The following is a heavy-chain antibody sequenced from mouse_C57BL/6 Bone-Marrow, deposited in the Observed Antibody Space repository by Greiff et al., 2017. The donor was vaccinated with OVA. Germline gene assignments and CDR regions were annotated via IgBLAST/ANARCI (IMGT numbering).Heavy chain of an antibody. Sequence: VQLQASGPELVKPGASVKISCKASGYAFSNSWMNWVKQRPGKGLEWIGRIYPGDGDNNYNGKFKGKATLTADKSSNTAYMQLSSLTSEDSAVYFCARRVLRPYWYFDVWGTGTTVTVSS. J-gene: IGHJ1*03. D-gene: IGHD1-2*01. CDR2: IYPGDGDN. CDR3: ARRVLRPYWYFDV. V-gene: IGHV1-82*01. CDR1: GYAFSNSW.